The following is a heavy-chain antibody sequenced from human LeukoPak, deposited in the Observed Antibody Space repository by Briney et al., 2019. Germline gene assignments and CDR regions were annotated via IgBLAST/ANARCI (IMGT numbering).Heavy chain of an antibody. Sequence: GGSLRLSCAASGFTFSDYNMRWIRQAPGKGLEWVSSISRSGSTKYYADSVKGRFTISRDNAKNSLYLQMNSLRAEDTAVYYCARELYYYDSRHAFDIWGQGTMVTVSS. V-gene: IGHV3-11*04. D-gene: IGHD3-22*01. CDR2: ISRSGSTK. J-gene: IGHJ3*02. CDR1: GFTFSDYN. CDR3: ARELYYYDSRHAFDI.